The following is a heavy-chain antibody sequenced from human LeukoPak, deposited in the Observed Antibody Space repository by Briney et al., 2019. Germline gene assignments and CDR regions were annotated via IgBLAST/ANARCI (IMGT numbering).Heavy chain of an antibody. Sequence: GGSLRLSCAASGFTFSSYSMNWVRQAPGKGLEWVSSISSSSSYIYYADSVKGRFTISRDNAKNSLYLQMSSLRAEDTAVYYCARDGDSYGYGIDYWGQGTLVTVSP. D-gene: IGHD5-18*01. CDR3: ARDGDSYGYGIDY. CDR2: ISSSSSYI. J-gene: IGHJ4*02. CDR1: GFTFSSYS. V-gene: IGHV3-21*01.